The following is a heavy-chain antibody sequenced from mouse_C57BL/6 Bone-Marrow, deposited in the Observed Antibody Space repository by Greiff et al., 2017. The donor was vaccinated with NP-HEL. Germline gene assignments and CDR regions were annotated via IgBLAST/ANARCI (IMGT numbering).Heavy chain of an antibody. V-gene: IGHV5-16*01. J-gene: IGHJ4*01. CDR3: AREGGLRRRTYAMDY. D-gene: IGHD2-4*01. Sequence: EVKVVESEGGLVQPGSSMKLSCTTSGFTFSDYYMAWVRQVPEKGLDWVANINYDGSSTYYLDSLKSRFIISRDNAKNILYLQMSSLKSEGTATYYCAREGGLRRRTYAMDYWGQGTSVTVSS. CDR2: INYDGSST. CDR1: GFTFSDYY.